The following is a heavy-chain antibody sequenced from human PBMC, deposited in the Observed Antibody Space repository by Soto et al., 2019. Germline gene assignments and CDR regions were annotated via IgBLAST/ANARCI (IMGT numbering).Heavy chain of an antibody. Sequence: QVQLVASGGAVVQPGRSLRLSCAASGFTFSSYGMHWVRQAPGKGLEWVAVISHDGSNKYYADSVKGRFTISRDNSKNTLYLQMNSLRAEDTAVYYCAKDVGITILGSDYWDQGTLVTVSS. CDR2: ISHDGSNK. CDR3: AKDVGITILGSDY. D-gene: IGHD3-3*01. CDR1: GFTFSSYG. V-gene: IGHV3-30*18. J-gene: IGHJ4*02.